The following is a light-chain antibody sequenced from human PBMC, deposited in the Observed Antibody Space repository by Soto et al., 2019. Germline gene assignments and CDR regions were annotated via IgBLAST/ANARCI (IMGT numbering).Light chain of an antibody. CDR2: RAS. CDR3: QQYESYPMT. CDR1: QSISSW. Sequence: DSHITQYPSTLSASIGDRVTITCRAGQSISSWLAWYQQKPGKAPKLLISRASTLQSGVPPRFSGSGSGTEFALTISSLQPDDFATYYCQQYESYPMTFGGGTKVDIK. V-gene: IGKV1-5*03. J-gene: IGKJ4*01.